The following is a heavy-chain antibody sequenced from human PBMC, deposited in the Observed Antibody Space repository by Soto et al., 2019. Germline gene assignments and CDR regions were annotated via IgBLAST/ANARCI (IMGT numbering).Heavy chain of an antibody. Sequence: GGSLRLSCAASGFTFDDYAMHWVRQAPGKGLEWVSGISWNSGSIGYADSVKGRFTISRDNAKNSLYLQMNSLRAEDTALYYCAKDKVVELRSLEWLPTSFDYWGQGTLVTVSS. D-gene: IGHD3-3*01. CDR2: ISWNSGSI. V-gene: IGHV3-9*01. CDR3: AKDKVVELRSLEWLPTSFDY. CDR1: GFTFDDYA. J-gene: IGHJ4*02.